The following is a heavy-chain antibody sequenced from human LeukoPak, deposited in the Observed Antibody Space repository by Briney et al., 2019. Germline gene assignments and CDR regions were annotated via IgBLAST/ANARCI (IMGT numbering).Heavy chain of an antibody. CDR2: IIPIRGIA. Sequence: ASVKVSCKLSVGTFSSYSISWVRQAPGHGSEWMGRIIPIRGIANYAQKFQSRVTITAHKSTSTAYMELSSLRSEDAAVYYCAIQGYEQQLVPYYYYGMDVWGQGTTVTVSS. V-gene: IGHV1-69*02. J-gene: IGHJ6*02. D-gene: IGHD6-13*01. CDR3: AIQGYEQQLVPYYYYGMDV. CDR1: VGTFSSYS.